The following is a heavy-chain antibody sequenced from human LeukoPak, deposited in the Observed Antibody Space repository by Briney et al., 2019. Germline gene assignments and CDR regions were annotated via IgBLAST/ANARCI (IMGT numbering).Heavy chain of an antibody. Sequence: SETLSLTCTVSGGSIGSFYRSWIRQPPGKGLEWIGHINYSGTSNYNPSLNSRVTISLDASKNQFSLTLTSVTAADTAMYYCARDNYSPFDSWGQGTPVTVSS. J-gene: IGHJ5*01. CDR2: INYSGTS. CDR3: ARDNYSPFDS. D-gene: IGHD4-11*01. V-gene: IGHV4-59*01. CDR1: GGSIGSFY.